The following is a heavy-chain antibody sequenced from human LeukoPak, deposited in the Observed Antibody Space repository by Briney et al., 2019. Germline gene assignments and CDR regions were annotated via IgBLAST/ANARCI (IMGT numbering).Heavy chain of an antibody. V-gene: IGHV1-2*02. J-gene: IGHJ3*02. CDR3: AKLRVAAAMDAFDI. Sequence: ASVKVSCKASGYTFTGYYMHWVRQAPGQGLEWMGWINPKSGGTNYAQKFQGRVTMTRDTSINTAYMELSRLTSDDTAVYYCAKLRVAAAMDAFDIWGQGTMVTVSS. D-gene: IGHD2-2*01. CDR1: GYTFTGYY. CDR2: INPKSGGT.